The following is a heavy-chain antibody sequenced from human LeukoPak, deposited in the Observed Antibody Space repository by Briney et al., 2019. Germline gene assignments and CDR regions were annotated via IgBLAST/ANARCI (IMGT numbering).Heavy chain of an antibody. V-gene: IGHV3-7*01. J-gene: IGHJ4*02. CDR3: ARALGLYASSSRPVDY. CDR1: GFSFSNYN. CDR2: IKHDGSEK. Sequence: GGSLRLSCEASGFSFSNYNMDWVRQTPGKGLEWVANIKHDGSEKYYVDSVTGRFTISRDNAKNSVLLQMNSLRAEDTAVYYCARALGLYASSSRPVDYWGQGTLVTVSS. D-gene: IGHD6-6*01.